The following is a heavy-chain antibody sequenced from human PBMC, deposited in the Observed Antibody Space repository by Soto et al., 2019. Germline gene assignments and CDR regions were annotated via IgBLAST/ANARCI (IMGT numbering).Heavy chain of an antibody. D-gene: IGHD1-26*01. Sequence: QVQLQESGPGLVKPSQTLSLTCTVSGGSISTGGYYWSWIRQHPGWGLEWIGYIYHSGMTFYNPSRQSRVAISIDTSKNKFSLKLSSVTAADTAVYYCATVRWELHDAFDIWGQGTMVSVSS. V-gene: IGHV4-31*03. CDR1: GGSISTGGYY. CDR2: IYHSGMT. CDR3: ATVRWELHDAFDI. J-gene: IGHJ3*02.